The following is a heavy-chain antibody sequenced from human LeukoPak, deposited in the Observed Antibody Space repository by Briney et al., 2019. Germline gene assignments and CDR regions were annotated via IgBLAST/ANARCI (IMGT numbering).Heavy chain of an antibody. D-gene: IGHD1-26*01. J-gene: IGHJ4*02. CDR3: ARDPPIVGATSFDH. CDR1: GYTFTGYY. V-gene: IGHV1-2*02. CDR2: INPNSGGT. Sequence: ASVKVSCKASGYTFTGYYMHWVRQAPGQGLEWMRWINPNSGGTNYAQKFQARVTMTRDTSISTAYMELSRLRSDDTAVYYCARDPPIVGATSFDHWGQGTLVTVSS.